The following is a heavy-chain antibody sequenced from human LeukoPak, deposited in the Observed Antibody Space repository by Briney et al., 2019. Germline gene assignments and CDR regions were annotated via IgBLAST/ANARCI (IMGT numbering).Heavy chain of an antibody. CDR2: ITYDGAFDGGKT. D-gene: IGHD2-2*01. CDR1: GLSLTNYP. J-gene: IGHJ2*01. V-gene: IGHV3-30*01. CDR3: AREASVTNWYFDL. Sequence: GGSLRLSCEASGLSLTNYPMHWVRQAPGKGLEWITLITYDGAFDGGKTYYADSVKGRFTFSRDKSKNMLYLQMDSLRTEDTAVYYCAREASVTNWYFDLWGRGALVSVSS.